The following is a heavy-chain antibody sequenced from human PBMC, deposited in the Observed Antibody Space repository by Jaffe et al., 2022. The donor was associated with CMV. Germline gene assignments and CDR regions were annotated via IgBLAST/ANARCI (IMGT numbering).Heavy chain of an antibody. V-gene: IGHV5-51*01. CDR3: ARHWGSTTSDYFHH. CDR1: GYTFSDYW. Sequence: EVQLEQSGAEVKKPGESLKISCKGSGYTFSDYWIGWVRQMPGKGLEWMGIIYPGDSDTRYSPSFQGQVTISADKSIGTAYLQWSSLKASDTAIYYCARHWGSTTSDYFHHWGQGTLVTVSS. J-gene: IGHJ1*01. CDR2: IYPGDSDT. D-gene: IGHD7-27*01.